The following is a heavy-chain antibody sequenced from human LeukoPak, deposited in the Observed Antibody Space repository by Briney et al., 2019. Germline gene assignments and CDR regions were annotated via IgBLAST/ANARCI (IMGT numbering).Heavy chain of an antibody. Sequence: PGGSLRLSCAASGSTFSSSGMHWVRQAPGKGLEWVAVILYSGSNKYYADSVKGRFTISRDNSKNTLYLQMNSLRVEDTAVYYCARAGGYCSGGSCYRGYSWFDPWGQGTLVTVSS. CDR3: ARAGGYCSGGSCYRGYSWFDP. D-gene: IGHD2-15*01. CDR2: ILYSGSNK. J-gene: IGHJ5*02. CDR1: GSTFSSSG. V-gene: IGHV3-33*01.